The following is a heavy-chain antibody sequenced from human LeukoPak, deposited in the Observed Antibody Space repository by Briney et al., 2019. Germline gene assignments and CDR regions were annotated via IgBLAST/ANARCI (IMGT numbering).Heavy chain of an antibody. Sequence: GGSLRLSCAASGFTFDDYAMHWVRQAPGKGLEWDSGISWNSGSIGYADSVKGRFTISRDSAKNSLYLQMNSLRAEDTALYYCAKDMAPGFGGSYFDYWGQGTLVTVSS. CDR1: GFTFDDYA. CDR3: AKDMAPGFGGSYFDY. CDR2: ISWNSGSI. D-gene: IGHD1-26*01. J-gene: IGHJ4*02. V-gene: IGHV3-9*01.